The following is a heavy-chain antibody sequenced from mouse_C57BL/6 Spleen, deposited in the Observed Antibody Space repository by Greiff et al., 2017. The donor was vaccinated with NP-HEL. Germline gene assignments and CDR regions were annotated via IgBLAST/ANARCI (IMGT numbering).Heavy chain of an antibody. CDR3: ARSRSNPYYFDY. CDR1: GYTFTSYW. V-gene: IGHV1-61*01. D-gene: IGHD2-5*01. Sequence: VQLQQSGAELVRPGSSVKLSCKASGYTFTSYWMDWVKQRPGQGLEWIGNIYPSDSETHYNQKFKDKATLTVDKSSSTAYMQLSSLTSEDSAVYYCARSRSNPYYFDYWGQGTTLTVSS. CDR2: IYPSDSET. J-gene: IGHJ2*01.